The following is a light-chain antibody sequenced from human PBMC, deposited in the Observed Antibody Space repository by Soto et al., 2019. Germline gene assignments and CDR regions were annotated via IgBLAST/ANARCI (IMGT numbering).Light chain of an antibody. CDR1: QSVSIN. J-gene: IGKJ1*01. Sequence: IVMTQSPATLSVSPGERATLSCRASQSVSINLAWYQQKPGQAPRLIIHGSSTRATDIPARFSGGGSGTEFTLTISGLQSEDFAVYYCQQYYNWPRTFGQGSKVEIK. CDR2: GSS. CDR3: QQYYNWPRT. V-gene: IGKV3-15*01.